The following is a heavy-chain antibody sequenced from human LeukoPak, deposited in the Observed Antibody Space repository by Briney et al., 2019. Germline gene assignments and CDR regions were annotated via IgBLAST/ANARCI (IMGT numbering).Heavy chain of an antibody. CDR1: GFTFSSYA. D-gene: IGHD3-10*01. Sequence: PGRSLRLSCAASGFTFSSYAMHWVRQAPGNGLGWVAVISYDGSNKYYADSVKGRFTISRDNSKNTLYLQMNSLRAEDTAVYYCARGDYYYGSGSAFDIWGQGTMVTVSS. V-gene: IGHV3-30-3*01. CDR3: ARGDYYYGSGSAFDI. CDR2: ISYDGSNK. J-gene: IGHJ3*02.